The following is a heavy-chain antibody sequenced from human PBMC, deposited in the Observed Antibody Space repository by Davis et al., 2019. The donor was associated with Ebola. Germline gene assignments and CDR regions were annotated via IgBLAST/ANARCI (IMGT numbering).Heavy chain of an antibody. V-gene: IGHV1-18*01. CDR2: INPHNGNT. CDR3: AIADPHLRYGMDV. CDR1: GYTFTSYT. Sequence: ASVKVSCKASGYTFTSYTIHWVRQAPGQGLEWMGWINPHNGNTNYAQNVQGRVTMTTDTSTSTAYMEVGSLRSEDTAVYYCAIADPHLRYGMDVWGKGTTVTVSS. J-gene: IGHJ6*04.